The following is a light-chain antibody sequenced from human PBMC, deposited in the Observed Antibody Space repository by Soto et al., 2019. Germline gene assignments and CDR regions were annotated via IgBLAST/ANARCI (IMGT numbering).Light chain of an antibody. CDR3: SSYTSSSTVV. Sequence: QSVLTQPASVSGSPGQSITISCTGTSSDVGGYNYVSWYQQHPGKAPKLMMYDVSNRTSGVSNRFSGSKSGNTASLTISGLQAEDEADYYCSSYTSSSTVVFGGGTKLTVL. CDR1: SSDVGGYNY. CDR2: DVS. V-gene: IGLV2-14*01. J-gene: IGLJ2*01.